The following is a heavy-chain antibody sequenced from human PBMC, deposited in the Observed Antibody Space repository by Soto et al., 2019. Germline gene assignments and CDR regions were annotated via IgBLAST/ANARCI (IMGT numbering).Heavy chain of an antibody. CDR2: INHSGST. CDR1: GESFSGHY. V-gene: IGHV4-34*01. D-gene: IGHD3-16*01. CDR3: ARATFGLGGVDFDY. Sequence: QVQLQQWGAGLLKPSETLSLTCAVYGESFSGHYWSWIRQPPGKGLEWIGKINHSGSTNYNPSLKSRVTISVDTSTNQFSLNLISVTAADTAVYYCARATFGLGGVDFDYWGQGTLVTVSS. J-gene: IGHJ4*02.